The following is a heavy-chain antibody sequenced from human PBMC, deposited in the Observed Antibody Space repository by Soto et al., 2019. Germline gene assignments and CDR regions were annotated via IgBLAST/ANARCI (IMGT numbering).Heavy chain of an antibody. CDR2: IYPGDSGT. CDR3: ARLPSYYYYYMDV. J-gene: IGHJ6*03. V-gene: IGHV5-51*01. CDR1: GYSFTSYW. Sequence: PGESLKISCKGSGYSFTSYWIGWVRQMPGKGLEWMGIIYPGDSGTRYSPSFQGQVTISADKSISTAYLQWSSLKASDTAMYYCARLPSYYYYYMDVWGKGTTVTVSS.